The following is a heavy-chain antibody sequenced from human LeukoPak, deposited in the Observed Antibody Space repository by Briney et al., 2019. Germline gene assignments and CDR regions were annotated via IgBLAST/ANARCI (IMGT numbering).Heavy chain of an antibody. CDR1: GFTFSSYG. D-gene: IGHD3-10*01. CDR2: ISYDGSNK. CDR3: AKDFGSGYFDC. J-gene: IGHJ4*02. V-gene: IGHV3-30*18. Sequence: GGSLRLSCAASGFTFSSYGMHWVRQAPGKGLEWVAVISYDGSNKYYADSVKGRFTISRDNSKNTLYLQMNSLRAEDTAVYYCAKDFGSGYFDCWGQGTLVTVSS.